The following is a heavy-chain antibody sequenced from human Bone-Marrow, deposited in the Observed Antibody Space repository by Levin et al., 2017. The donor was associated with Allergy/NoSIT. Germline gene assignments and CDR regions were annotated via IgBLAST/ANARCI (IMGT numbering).Heavy chain of an antibody. J-gene: IGHJ4*02. CDR3: ARLDGYSFDY. CDR1: GGSISSAGYH. CDR2: ISYRGST. D-gene: IGHD1-1*01. V-gene: IGHV4-31*03. Sequence: LRLSCTVSGGSISSAGYHWTWIRHYPGKGLEWIGYISYRGSTYFNPSLKSRLTMSIDTSEQHFSLNLTSVSAADTAIYYCARLDGYSFDYWGQGALVTVSS.